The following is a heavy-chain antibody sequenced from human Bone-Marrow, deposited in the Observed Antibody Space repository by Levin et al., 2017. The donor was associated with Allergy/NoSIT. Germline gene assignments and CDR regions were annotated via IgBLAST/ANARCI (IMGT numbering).Heavy chain of an antibody. CDR3: ARETKLTDAFDI. D-gene: IGHD3-10*01. Sequence: VASVKVSCKASGYTFTGYYMHWVRQAPGQGLEWMAWFNPHNGDTHYAQKFQGRVTLTRDTSISTAYMDLSRLKSDDSAVYFCARETKLTDAFDIWGLGTMVIVSS. J-gene: IGHJ3*02. V-gene: IGHV1-2*02. CDR1: GYTFTGYY. CDR2: FNPHNGDT.